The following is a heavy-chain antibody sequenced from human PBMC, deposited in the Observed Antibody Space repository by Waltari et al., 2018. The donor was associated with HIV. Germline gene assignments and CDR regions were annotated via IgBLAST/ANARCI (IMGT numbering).Heavy chain of an antibody. Sequence: DVQLVESGGGLVTPGGSLRLSCAASGFTFSSYIMTWVRQAPGKGLEWVASIASSSSTYNYDAESVGGRFTLPRDNAKNSLYSQMNKLRAEEKACYYCAGEMATVYVDYWGQGTLVTVSS. V-gene: IGHV3-21*01. CDR3: AGEMATVYVDY. J-gene: IGHJ4*02. CDR1: GFTFSSYI. D-gene: IGHD5-12*01. CDR2: IASSSSTYN.